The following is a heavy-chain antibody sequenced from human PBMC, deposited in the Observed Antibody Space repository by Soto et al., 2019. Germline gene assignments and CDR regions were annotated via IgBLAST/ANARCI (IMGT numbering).Heavy chain of an antibody. J-gene: IGHJ6*02. CDR2: LSGSGGST. CDR1: GFSFSTYS. V-gene: IGHV3-23*01. CDR3: ARAMAPASTFLMGWYYGMDV. Sequence: EVQLLESGGGLVQPGGSLRLSCAASGFSFSTYSMSWVRQAPGKGLEWVSSLSGSGGSTYYADSVKGRFTISRDNSKNMLYLKMNNLRVEDTALYYCARAMAPASTFLMGWYYGMDVWGQGTTVTVSS. D-gene: IGHD2-15*01.